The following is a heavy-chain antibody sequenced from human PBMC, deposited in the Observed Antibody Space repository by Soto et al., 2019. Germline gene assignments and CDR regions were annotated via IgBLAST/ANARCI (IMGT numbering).Heavy chain of an antibody. D-gene: IGHD3-10*01. V-gene: IGHV1-2*06. J-gene: IGHJ4*02. CDR3: ARYNGPGSFDY. Sequence: GASVKVSCKASGYTFTDYYVHWVRQAPGPGLEWMGQINPNSGTTNYAQKFQGRVTMTRDPSINTAYMELSSLRSDDTAFYYCARYNGPGSFDYWGQGSLVTVSS. CDR2: INPNSGTT. CDR1: GYTFTDYY.